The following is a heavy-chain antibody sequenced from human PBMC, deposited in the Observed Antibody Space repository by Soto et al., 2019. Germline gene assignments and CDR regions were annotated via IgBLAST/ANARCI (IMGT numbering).Heavy chain of an antibody. CDR2: ISHKGDT. CDR3: ARDGAWRGFDV. Sequence: QVQLQESGSGLLRPSQTLSLTCTLSGESFISGAYSWSWIRQSPGKGLEWIGYISHKGDTNYNPSLKSRVTISVDRSRNQFFLNLASVTAADTAVYFCARDGAWRGFDVWGPGTTVAVS. CDR1: GESFISGAYS. J-gene: IGHJ6*02. V-gene: IGHV4-30-2*06. D-gene: IGHD1-26*01.